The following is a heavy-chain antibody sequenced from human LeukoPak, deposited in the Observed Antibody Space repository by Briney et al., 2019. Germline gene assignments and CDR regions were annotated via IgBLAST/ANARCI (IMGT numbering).Heavy chain of an antibody. J-gene: IGHJ4*02. CDR3: ARDPLIMDTIQADY. CDR1: GGTFSSYA. Sequence: GASVKVSCKASGGTFSSYAISWVRQAPGQGLEWMGRIIPILGIANYAQKFQGRVTITADKSTSTAYMELSSLRSEDTAVYYCARDPLIMDTIQADYWGQGTLVTVSS. CDR2: IIPILGIA. D-gene: IGHD2-8*01. V-gene: IGHV1-69*04.